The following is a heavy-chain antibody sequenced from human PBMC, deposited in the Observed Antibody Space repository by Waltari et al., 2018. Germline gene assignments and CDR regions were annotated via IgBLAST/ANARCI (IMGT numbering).Heavy chain of an antibody. CDR2: IRDSGVIT. V-gene: IGHV3-23*01. CDR1: GFNFISYA. J-gene: IGHJ4*02. CDR3: ARHLYSIDYLELAK. D-gene: IGHD3-22*01. Sequence: EEHLLESGGGLAQPGGSLRLSCAASGFNFISYAMSWVRQAPGKGLEWVSGIRDSGVITKYADSVNGRFTVSRDNSKNTVFLHLNSLRAEDTAIYYCARHLYSIDYLELAKWGQGTLVTVSS.